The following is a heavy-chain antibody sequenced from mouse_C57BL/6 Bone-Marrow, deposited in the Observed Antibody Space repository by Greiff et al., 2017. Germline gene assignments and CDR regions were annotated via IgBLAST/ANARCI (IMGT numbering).Heavy chain of an antibody. CDR3: ARLSTASDWYFDV. CDR1: EYEFPSHD. D-gene: IGHD1-2*01. Sequence: EVMLVESGGGLVQPGESLKLSCESNEYEFPSHDMSWVRKTPEKRLELVAAINSDGGSTYYPETMERRFIISRDNTKKTLYLQMSSLRSEDTALYYCARLSTASDWYFDVWGTGTTVTVSS. V-gene: IGHV5-2*01. CDR2: INSDGGST. J-gene: IGHJ1*03.